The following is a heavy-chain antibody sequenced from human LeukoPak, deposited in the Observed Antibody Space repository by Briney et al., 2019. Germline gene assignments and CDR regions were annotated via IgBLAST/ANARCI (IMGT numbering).Heavy chain of an antibody. CDR3: ARVEGGYCSGGSCEYYFDY. D-gene: IGHD2-15*01. V-gene: IGHV4-4*07. CDR2: MSTSGNS. J-gene: IGHJ4*02. CDR1: GGSISGYY. Sequence: SETLSLTCTVSGGSISGYYWSWIRQPAGKGLEWIGRMSTSGNSNYIPSLVSRVTMSVDTSKNQFSLNLSSVTAADTAVYYCARVEGGYCSGGSCEYYFDYWGQGTLVTVSS.